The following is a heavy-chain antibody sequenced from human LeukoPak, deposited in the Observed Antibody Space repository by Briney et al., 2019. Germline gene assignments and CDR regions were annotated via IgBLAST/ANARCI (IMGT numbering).Heavy chain of an antibody. D-gene: IGHD3-3*01. J-gene: IGHJ5*02. V-gene: IGHV4-31*03. CDR1: GGSISSGGYY. CDR3: AGGVDDFLSGNEQTSALFDP. Sequence: SETLSLTCTVSGGSISSGGYYWSWIRQHPGKGLEWIGYIYYSGSTYYNPSLKSRVTISVDTSKNQFSLKLSSVTAADTAVYYCAGGVDDFLSGNEQTSALFDPWGQGNLGTVSS. CDR2: IYYSGST.